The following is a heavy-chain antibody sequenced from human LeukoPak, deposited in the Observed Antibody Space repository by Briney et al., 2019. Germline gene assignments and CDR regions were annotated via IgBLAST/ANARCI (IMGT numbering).Heavy chain of an antibody. CDR2: FDPEDGET. Sequence: ASVKVSCKVAGYTLTELSMHWVRQAPGKGREWRGGFDPEDGETIYAQKFQGRVTKTEDTTTDTAYMELSSLRSEDTAVYYCATARQYYYDSSGHPYFDYWGQGTLVTVSS. CDR1: GYTLTELS. J-gene: IGHJ4*02. D-gene: IGHD3-22*01. V-gene: IGHV1-24*01. CDR3: ATARQYYYDSSGHPYFDY.